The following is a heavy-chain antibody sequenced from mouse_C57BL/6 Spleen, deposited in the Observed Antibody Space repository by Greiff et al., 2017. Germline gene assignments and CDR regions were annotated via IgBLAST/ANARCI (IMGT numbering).Heavy chain of an antibody. Sequence: VQLQQPGAELVRPGTSVKLSCKASGYTFTSYWMHWVKQRPGQGLEWIGVIDPSDSYTNYNQQFKGKATLTVDTSSSTAYMQLSSLTSEDSAVYYCARGYGNYGGGYFDYWGQGTTLTVSS. CDR1: GYTFTSYW. CDR2: IDPSDSYT. D-gene: IGHD2-1*01. CDR3: ARGYGNYGGGYFDY. J-gene: IGHJ2*01. V-gene: IGHV1-59*01.